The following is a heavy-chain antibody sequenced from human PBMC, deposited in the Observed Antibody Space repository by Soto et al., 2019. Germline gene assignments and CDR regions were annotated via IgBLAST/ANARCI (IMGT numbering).Heavy chain of an antibody. Sequence: KASETLSLTCTVSGDSVSSGGYYWSWIRQPPGQGLEWIGYIYSSGSANYNPSLKSRVTISRDTSKNQISLKVASVTAADTAGYYCARGFSSVSMDAWGQGTTVTVSS. J-gene: IGHJ6*02. CDR3: ARGFSSVSMDA. CDR2: IYSSGSA. CDR1: GDSVSSGGYY. D-gene: IGHD6-19*01. V-gene: IGHV4-61*08.